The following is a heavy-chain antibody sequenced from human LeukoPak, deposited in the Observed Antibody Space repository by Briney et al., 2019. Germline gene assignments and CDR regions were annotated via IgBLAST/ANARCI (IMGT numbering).Heavy chain of an antibody. V-gene: IGHV3-23*01. CDR2: ISGSGGST. J-gene: IGHJ4*02. CDR1: GFTFSSYA. Sequence: GGSLRLSCAASGFTFSSYAMSWVRQAPGKGLEWVSAISGSGGSTYYADSVKGRFTISRDNSKNTLYLQMNSLRAEDTAVYYCAKDRDGSGSCLGYYFDYWGQGTLVTVSS. D-gene: IGHD3-10*01. CDR3: AKDRDGSGSCLGYYFDY.